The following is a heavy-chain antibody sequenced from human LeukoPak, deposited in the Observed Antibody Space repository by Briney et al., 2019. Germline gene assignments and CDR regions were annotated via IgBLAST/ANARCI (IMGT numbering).Heavy chain of an antibody. CDR2: IIPILGIA. V-gene: IGHV1-69*04. CDR3: ARDRAPEFRAFDI. CDR1: GGTFSSYA. Sequence: SVKVSCKASGGTFSSYAISWVRQAPGQGFEWMGRIIPILGIANYAQKFQGRVTITADKSTSTAYMELSSLRSEDTAVYYCARDRAPEFRAFDIWGQGTMVTVFS. D-gene: IGHD3-10*01. J-gene: IGHJ3*02.